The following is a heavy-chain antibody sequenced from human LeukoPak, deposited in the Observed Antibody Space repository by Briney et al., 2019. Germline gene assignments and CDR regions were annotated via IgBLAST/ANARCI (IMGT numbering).Heavy chain of an antibody. D-gene: IGHD3-10*01. CDR1: GFTFSDYY. CDR3: ARGRSFLWSGDLFPDAFDI. CDR2: ISNTHTV. V-gene: IGHV3-11*01. J-gene: IGHJ3*02. Sequence: PGGSLRLSCAASGFTFSDYYMSWIRQAPGKGPEWVSYISNTHTVYYAASVKGRFAISRDNAKNSLYLQMNSLRVEDTAVYYCARGRSFLWSGDLFPDAFDIWGQGTMVAVSS.